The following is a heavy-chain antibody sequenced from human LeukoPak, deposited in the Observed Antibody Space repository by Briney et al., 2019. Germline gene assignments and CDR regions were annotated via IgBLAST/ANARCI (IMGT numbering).Heavy chain of an antibody. CDR1: GFTVSSNY. CDR3: ATTPFWSGYVDY. J-gene: IGHJ4*02. V-gene: IGHV3-66*01. Sequence: GGSLRLSCAASGFTVSSNYMSWVRQAPGKGLEWVSVIYSGGSTYYADSVKGRFTISRDNSKNTLYLQMNSLRAEDTAVYYCATTPFWSGYVDYWGQGTLATVSS. D-gene: IGHD3-3*01. CDR2: IYSGGST.